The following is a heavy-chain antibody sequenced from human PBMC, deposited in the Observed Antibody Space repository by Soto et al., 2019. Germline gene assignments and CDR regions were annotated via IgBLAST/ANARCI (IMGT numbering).Heavy chain of an antibody. J-gene: IGHJ2*01. V-gene: IGHV1-18*01. CDR2: ISAYNGNT. CDR1: GYTFTSYG. CDR3: ARDVSMITFGGVIVTYHWYFDL. D-gene: IGHD3-16*02. Sequence: ASVNVSCKASGYTFTSYGISWVRQAPGQGLEWMGWISAYNGNTNYAQKLQGRVTMTTDTSTSTAYMELRSLRSDDTAVYYCARDVSMITFGGVIVTYHWYFDLWGRGTLVTVS.